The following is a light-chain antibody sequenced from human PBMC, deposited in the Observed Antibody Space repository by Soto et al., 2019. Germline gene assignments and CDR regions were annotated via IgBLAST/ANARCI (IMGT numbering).Light chain of an antibody. CDR1: SGYSNYK. J-gene: IGLJ2*01. Sequence: QSVLTQPPSASASLGASVTHTCTLSSGYSNYKVDWYQQRPGKGPRFVMRVGTGGIVGSKGDGIPDRFSVLGSGLNRYLTIKNIQEEDESDYHCGADHGSGSNFVFLFGGGTKLTVL. V-gene: IGLV9-49*01. CDR2: VGTGGIVG. CDR3: GADHGSGSNFVFL.